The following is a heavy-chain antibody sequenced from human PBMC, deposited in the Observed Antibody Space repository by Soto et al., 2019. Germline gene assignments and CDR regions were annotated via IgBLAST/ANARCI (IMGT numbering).Heavy chain of an antibody. CDR3: ARLWFLDY. J-gene: IGHJ4*02. CDR2: INEDGSER. Sequence: EVQLVESGGGLVQPGGSLRLSCAASGFTFSTYWMSWVRQTPGKGLEWVANINEDGSERYYVDSVKGRFTISGDNAKNSLYLQMNSLGGEDTAVYYCARLWFLDYWGQGTLVTVSS. V-gene: IGHV3-7*05. D-gene: IGHD2-21*01. CDR1: GFTFSTYW.